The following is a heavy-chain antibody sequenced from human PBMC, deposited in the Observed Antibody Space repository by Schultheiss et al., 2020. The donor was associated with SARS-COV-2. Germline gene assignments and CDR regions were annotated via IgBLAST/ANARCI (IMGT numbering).Heavy chain of an antibody. V-gene: IGHV4-39*02. J-gene: IGHJ6*02. CDR2: IYYSGST. CDR1: GGSISSYY. D-gene: IGHD6-6*01. CDR3: ARDLQLVRDPKYYYYGMDV. Sequence: SETLSLTCTVSGGSISSYYWGWIRQPPGKGLEWIGSIYYSGSTYYNPSLKSRVTISVDTSKNQFSLKLSSVTAADTAVYYCARDLQLVRDPKYYYYGMDVWGQGTTVTVSS.